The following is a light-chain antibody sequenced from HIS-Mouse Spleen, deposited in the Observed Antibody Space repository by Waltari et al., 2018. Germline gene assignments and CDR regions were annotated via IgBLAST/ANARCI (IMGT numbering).Light chain of an antibody. CDR3: RSYTSSSTYVV. J-gene: IGLJ2*01. CDR2: EVS. V-gene: IGLV2-14*01. CDR1: SSDVGGYNY. Sequence: QSALTQPASVSGSPGQSITISCTGTSSDVGGYNYVSWYQQHPGKARKLMIYEVSNRPSGVCNRFSGSKSGNTAALPISGLQAEDEADYYCRSYTSSSTYVVFGGGTKLTVL.